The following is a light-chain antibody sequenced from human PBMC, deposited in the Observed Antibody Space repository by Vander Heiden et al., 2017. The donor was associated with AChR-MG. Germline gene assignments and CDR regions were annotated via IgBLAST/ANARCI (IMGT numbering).Light chain of an antibody. Sequence: LHMPQSPSSQSESVGDRVTITGQASQDISNYLNWYQQKPGKAPKLLSYDASNLETGVPSRFSGSGSGTDFTFTISSLQPEDIATYYCQQDDNLPLTFGGGTKVEIK. CDR3: QQDDNLPLT. CDR2: DAS. V-gene: IGKV1-33*01. J-gene: IGKJ4*01. CDR1: QDISNY.